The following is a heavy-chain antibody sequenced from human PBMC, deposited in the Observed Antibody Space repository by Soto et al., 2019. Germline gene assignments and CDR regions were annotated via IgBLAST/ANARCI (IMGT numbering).Heavy chain of an antibody. V-gene: IGHV3-23*01. CDR2: ISGSGGST. CDR3: AIVEMATITVDY. D-gene: IGHD5-12*01. J-gene: IGHJ4*02. Sequence: GGSLRFSCAASGFTFSSYAMSWVRQAPGKGLEWVSAISGSGGSTYYADSVKGRFTISRDNSKNTLYLQMNSLRAEDTAVYYCAIVEMATITVDYWGQGTLVTVSS. CDR1: GFTFSSYA.